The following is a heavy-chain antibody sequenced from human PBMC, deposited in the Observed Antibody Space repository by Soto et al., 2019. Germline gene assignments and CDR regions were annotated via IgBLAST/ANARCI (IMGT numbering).Heavy chain of an antibody. D-gene: IGHD7-27*01. Sequence: SETLSLTCTVSGGSISSYYWSWIRQPPGKGLEWIGYIYYSGSTNYNPSLKSRVTISVDTSKNQFSLKLSSVTAADTAVYYCARDLGGELGIGWCMDVWGQGTTVTVSS. V-gene: IGHV4-59*01. CDR2: IYYSGST. CDR1: GGSISSYY. CDR3: ARDLGGELGIGWCMDV. J-gene: IGHJ6*02.